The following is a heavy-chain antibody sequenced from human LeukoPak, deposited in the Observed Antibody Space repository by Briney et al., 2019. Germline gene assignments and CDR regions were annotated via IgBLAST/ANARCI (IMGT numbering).Heavy chain of an antibody. CDR1: GFTFSSYG. Sequence: PGGSLRLSCAASGFTFSSYGMHWVRQAPGKGLEWVAVIWYDGSNKYYADSVKGRFTISRDNSKNTLYLQMNSLRAEDTAVYYCAKGGSYNQHFDYCGQGTLVTVSS. V-gene: IGHV3-33*06. CDR2: IWYDGSNK. D-gene: IGHD1-26*01. CDR3: AKGGSYNQHFDY. J-gene: IGHJ4*02.